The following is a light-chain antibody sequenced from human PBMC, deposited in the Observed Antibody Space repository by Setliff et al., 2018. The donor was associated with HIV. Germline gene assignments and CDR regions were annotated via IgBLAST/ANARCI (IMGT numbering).Light chain of an antibody. CDR2: EVS. CDR3: CSYAGSYIHVV. V-gene: IGLV2-23*02. J-gene: IGLJ2*01. CDR1: SSDVGRYNL. Sequence: QSVLAQPASVSGSPGQSITISCTGTSSDVGRYNLVSWYQQHPGKAPKLIIYEVSKRPSGVSNRFSGFKSGNTASLTMSGLQAEDEADYYCCSYAGSYIHVVFGGGTKVTVL.